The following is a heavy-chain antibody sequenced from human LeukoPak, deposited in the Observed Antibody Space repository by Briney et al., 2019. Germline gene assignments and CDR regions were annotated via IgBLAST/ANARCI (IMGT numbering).Heavy chain of an antibody. D-gene: IGHD3-3*01. Sequence: PSETLSLTCSVSGASMNGHYWTWIRPSPGKGLEWIGYISDSGSTSYNPSPRSRVIMALEASKTEFSLRLNPVTVADTAVYYCARLFRGAVTSNWFDPWGQGTLVTVSS. J-gene: IGHJ5*02. CDR1: GASMNGHY. CDR3: ARLFRGAVTSNWFDP. CDR2: ISDSGST. V-gene: IGHV4-59*11.